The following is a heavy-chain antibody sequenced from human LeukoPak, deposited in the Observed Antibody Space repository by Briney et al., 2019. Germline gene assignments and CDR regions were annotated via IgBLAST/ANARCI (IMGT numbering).Heavy chain of an antibody. J-gene: IGHJ4*02. CDR1: GYTFTSYG. CDR3: ARLGYTSGSDY. CDR2: INPNSGGT. Sequence: ASVKVSCKASGYTFTSYGISWVRQAPGQGLEWMGWINPNSGGTNFVQKFQGRLTMTRDTSISTAYMELRRLRSDDTAVYFCARLGYTSGSDYWGQGTLVTVSS. D-gene: IGHD6-19*01. V-gene: IGHV1-2*02.